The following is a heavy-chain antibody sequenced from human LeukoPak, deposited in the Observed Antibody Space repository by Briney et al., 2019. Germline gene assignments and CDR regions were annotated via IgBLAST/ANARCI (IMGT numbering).Heavy chain of an antibody. CDR1: GFTLSDYY. CDR2: ISSTSSTM. Sequence: PGGSLRLSCAASGFTLSDYYMNWVRQAPGKGLEWVSYISSTSSTMYYADSVKGRFTISRGNAKNSLYLQMNSLRDEDTAVYYCARESAYAFWYWGQGTLVAVSS. J-gene: IGHJ4*02. CDR3: ARESAYAFWY. V-gene: IGHV3-48*02. D-gene: IGHD3-3*01.